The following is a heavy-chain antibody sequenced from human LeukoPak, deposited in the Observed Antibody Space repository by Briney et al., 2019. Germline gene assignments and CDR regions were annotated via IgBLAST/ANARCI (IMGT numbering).Heavy chain of an antibody. CDR1: GFTFDDYA. Sequence: GGSLRPSCRASGFTFDDYAMHWVRQAPGKGLEWVSRIFGDGAGAYYAESVKGRFTISRDNNKNSLHLQMNSLRTEDTALYYCAKDSGYSKSHSFEDWGQGTMVTVS. CDR2: IFGDGAGA. J-gene: IGHJ3*01. V-gene: IGHV3-43*02. D-gene: IGHD1-26*01. CDR3: AKDSGYSKSHSFED.